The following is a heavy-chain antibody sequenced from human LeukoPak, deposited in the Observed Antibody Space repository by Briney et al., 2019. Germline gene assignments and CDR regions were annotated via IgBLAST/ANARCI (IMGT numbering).Heavy chain of an antibody. Sequence: PSETLSLTCAVYGGSFSGYYWSWIRQPPGKGLEWIGSINYSGNTYYNPSLESRVIISVDTSKNQFSLKLSSVTAADTAIYYCARDNVENILGGFDYWGQGTLVTVSS. V-gene: IGHV4-34*01. CDR2: INYSGNT. D-gene: IGHD2/OR15-2a*01. CDR1: GGSFSGYY. CDR3: ARDNVENILGGFDY. J-gene: IGHJ4*02.